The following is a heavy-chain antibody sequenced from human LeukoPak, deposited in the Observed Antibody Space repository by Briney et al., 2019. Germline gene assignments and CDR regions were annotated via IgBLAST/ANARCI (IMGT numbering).Heavy chain of an antibody. CDR2: IKQDGSEK. J-gene: IGHJ6*03. D-gene: IGHD6-6*01. V-gene: IGHV3-7*01. CDR1: GFTFISYW. CDR3: ARADSSIAARLSRSSIFNYYYYIDV. Sequence: GGSLRLSCAASGFTFISYWMSWVRQAPGKGLEWVANIKQDGSEKYYVDSVKGRFTISRDNAKNSLYLQMNSLSAEDTAVYYCARADSSIAARLSRSSIFNYYYYIDVWGKGTTVTVSS.